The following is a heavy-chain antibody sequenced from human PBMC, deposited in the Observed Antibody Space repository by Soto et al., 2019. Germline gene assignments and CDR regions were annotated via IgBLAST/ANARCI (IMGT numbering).Heavy chain of an antibody. D-gene: IGHD3-3*01. CDR1: GYTFTGYY. Sequence: ASVKVCCKASGYTFTGYYMHWVRQAPGQGLEWMGWINPNSGGTNYAQKFQGRVTMTRDTSISTAYMELSRLRSDDTAVYYCAKTYYDFWSGYYDYWGQGTLVTVSS. V-gene: IGHV1-2*02. J-gene: IGHJ4*02. CDR2: INPNSGGT. CDR3: AKTYYDFWSGYYDY.